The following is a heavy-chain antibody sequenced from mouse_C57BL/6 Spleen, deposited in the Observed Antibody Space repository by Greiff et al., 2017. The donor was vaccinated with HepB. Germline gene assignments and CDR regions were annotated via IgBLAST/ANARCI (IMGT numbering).Heavy chain of an antibody. CDR1: GFTFSSYA. J-gene: IGHJ1*03. V-gene: IGHV5-4*01. D-gene: IGHD2-5*01. Sequence: EVKLVESGGGLVKPGGSLKLSCAASGFTFSSYAMSWVRQTPEKRLEWVATISDGGSYTYYPDNVKGRFTISRDNAKNNLYLQMSHLKSEDTAMYYCARDWDSNPNWYFDVWGTGTTVTVSS. CDR3: ARDWDSNPNWYFDV. CDR2: ISDGGSYT.